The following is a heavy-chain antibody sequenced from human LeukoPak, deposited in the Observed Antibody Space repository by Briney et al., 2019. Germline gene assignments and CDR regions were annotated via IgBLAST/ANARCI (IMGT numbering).Heavy chain of an antibody. CDR1: GFTFSSYA. V-gene: IGHV3-23*01. CDR3: ARDIVVVPAAKTGY. CDR2: ISGSGGST. J-gene: IGHJ4*02. D-gene: IGHD2-2*01. Sequence: PGGSLRLSCAASGFTFSSYAMSWVRQAPGKGLEWVSAISGSGGSTYYADSVKGRFTISRDNSKNTLYLQMNSLRAEDTAVYYCARDIVVVPAAKTGYWGQGTLVTVSS.